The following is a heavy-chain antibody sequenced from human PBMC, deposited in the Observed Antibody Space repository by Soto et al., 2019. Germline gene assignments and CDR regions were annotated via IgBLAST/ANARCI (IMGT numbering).Heavy chain of an antibody. Sequence: QVQLQESGPRLVKPSGTLSLTCAVSGDSISSRNWWTWVRQPPGKGLEWIGEIFHTGSTNYNPSPXXRXPITIDKSKNHFSLNLTSVTAADTAVYYCMRDTYVDTRADGFWGPGILVTVSS. CDR2: IFHTGST. J-gene: IGHJ4*02. CDR1: GDSISSRNW. D-gene: IGHD3-16*01. V-gene: IGHV4-4*02. CDR3: MRDTYVDTRADGF.